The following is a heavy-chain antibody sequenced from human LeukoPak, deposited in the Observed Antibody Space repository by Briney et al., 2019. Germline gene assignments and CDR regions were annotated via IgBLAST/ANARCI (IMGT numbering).Heavy chain of an antibody. CDR3: ARDLVGDYYFDY. D-gene: IGHD2-8*02. CDR1: GGSISSGDYY. V-gene: IGHV4-30-4*01. J-gene: IGHJ4*02. CDR2: IYYSGST. Sequence: SQTLSLTCTVSGGSISSGDYYWSWIRQPPGKGLEWIGYIYYSGSTYYNPSLKSRVTISVDTSKNQFSLKLSSVTAAVTAVYYCARDLVGDYYFDYWGQGTLVTVSS.